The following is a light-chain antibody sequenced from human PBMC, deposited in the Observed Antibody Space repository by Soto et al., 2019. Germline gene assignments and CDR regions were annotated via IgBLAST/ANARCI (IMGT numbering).Light chain of an antibody. J-gene: IGLJ2*01. CDR3: SSYAGSNIPVV. CDR2: EVS. CDR1: SSDVGGYNC. Sequence: QSVLTQPPSASGSPGQSVTISCTGTSSDVGGYNCVSWYQQHPGKAPKLMIYEVSKRPSGVPDRFSGSKSGNTASLTVSGLQAEDEADYYCSSYAGSNIPVVFGGGTKVTV. V-gene: IGLV2-8*01.